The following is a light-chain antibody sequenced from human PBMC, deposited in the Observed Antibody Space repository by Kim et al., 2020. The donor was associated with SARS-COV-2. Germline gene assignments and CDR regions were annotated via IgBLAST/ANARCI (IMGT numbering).Light chain of an antibody. Sequence: ASVGDRVTITCRTTQSISSHLNWYQQKPGRAPKLLISAASTLQGGVPSRFSGSVSETDFTLTISSLQPEDFATYFCQQSYITPFTFGPGTKVDIK. CDR3: QQSYITPFT. CDR2: AAS. CDR1: QSISSH. J-gene: IGKJ3*01. V-gene: IGKV1-39*01.